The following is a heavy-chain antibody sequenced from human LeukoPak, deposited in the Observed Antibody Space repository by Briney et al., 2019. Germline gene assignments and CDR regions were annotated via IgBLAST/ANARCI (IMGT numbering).Heavy chain of an antibody. CDR2: ISHSGST. CDR1: AGFLSSGAYS. J-gene: IGHJ4*02. D-gene: IGHD3-16*01. CDR3: AREGGPYRPLDY. Sequence: PSETLSLTCTVSAGFLSSGAYSWSWIRQPPGKGLEYIGYISHSGSTYYNPSLKSRVTISVDTSKNQFSLKLSSVTAADTAVYYCAREGGPYRPLDYSGQGTLVTVS. V-gene: IGHV4-30-2*01.